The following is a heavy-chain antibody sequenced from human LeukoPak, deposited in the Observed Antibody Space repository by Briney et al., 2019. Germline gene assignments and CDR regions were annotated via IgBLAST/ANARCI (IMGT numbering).Heavy chain of an antibody. V-gene: IGHV4-34*01. Sequence: SETLSLTCAVYGGSLSGYYWSWIRQPPGKGLEWIGEINHSGSTNYNPSLKSRVTISVDTSKNQFSLKLSSVTAADTAVYYCARGHFNWALAMVRGVISWFDPWGQGTLVTVSS. CDR1: GGSLSGYY. J-gene: IGHJ5*02. CDR2: INHSGST. CDR3: ARGHFNWALAMVRGVISWFDP. D-gene: IGHD3-10*01.